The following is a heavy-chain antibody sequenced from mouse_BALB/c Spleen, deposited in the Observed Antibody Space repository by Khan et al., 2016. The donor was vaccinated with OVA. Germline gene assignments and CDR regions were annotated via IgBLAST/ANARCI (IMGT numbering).Heavy chain of an antibody. J-gene: IGHJ4*01. CDR1: GFTLSSFG. D-gene: IGHD2-3*01. CDR3: TRRRIYDGYYGGAMDY. CDR2: ISSGSNTI. Sequence: EVERVESGGGLVQPGGSRKLSCAASGFTLSSFGMHWVRQAPEKGLEWVAYISSGSNTINYADTVKGRFTISRDNSQNTLFLQMTSLRSEDTAMYYCTRRRIYDGYYGGAMDYWGQGTSVTVSS. V-gene: IGHV5-17*02.